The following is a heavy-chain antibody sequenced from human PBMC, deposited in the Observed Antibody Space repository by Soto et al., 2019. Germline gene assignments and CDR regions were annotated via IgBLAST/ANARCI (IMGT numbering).Heavy chain of an antibody. Sequence: QVQLVQSEGELRQPGASVTVSCRASGYTFTSYGIIWVRQAPGQGLEWMGYISPNSGATTYAQNLQGRLTLTTDTSTSTAYMELRSLSSDDTAIYYWVRVMLTRSGPPNFFDYWGLGARFTVSS. CDR1: GYTFTSYG. CDR3: VRVMLTRSGPPNFFDY. CDR2: ISPNSGAT. D-gene: IGHD6-25*01. J-gene: IGHJ4*02. V-gene: IGHV1-18*01.